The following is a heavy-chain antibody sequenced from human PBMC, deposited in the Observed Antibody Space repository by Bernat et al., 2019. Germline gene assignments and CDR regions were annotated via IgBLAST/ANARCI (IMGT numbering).Heavy chain of an antibody. Sequence: EVQLVESGGGLVQPGGSLKLSCAASGFTFSGSAIHWVRQASGKGLEWVGRIRSKANSYATAYGASVKGRFTISRDDSENTAYLQINSLKTGDTAVYYCARGVFRVMGGSYYPEYFQHWGQGTLVTVSS. J-gene: IGHJ1*01. D-gene: IGHD1-26*01. CDR3: ARGVFRVMGGSYYPEYFQH. CDR2: IRSKANSYAT. CDR1: GFTFSGSA. V-gene: IGHV3-73*01.